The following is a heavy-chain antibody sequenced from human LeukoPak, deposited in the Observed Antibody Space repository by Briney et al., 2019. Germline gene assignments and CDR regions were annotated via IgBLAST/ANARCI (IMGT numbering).Heavy chain of an antibody. CDR1: GYTFTSNY. V-gene: IGHV1-46*01. CDR2: IYPRDGST. J-gene: IGHJ4*02. CDR3: ARDQEGFDY. Sequence: APVKVSCKASGYTFTSNYIHWVRQAPGQGLEWMGMIYPRDGSTSYAQRFQDRVTVTMDTSTSTVHMELSGLRSEDTAVYYCARDQEGFDYWGQGTLVTVSS.